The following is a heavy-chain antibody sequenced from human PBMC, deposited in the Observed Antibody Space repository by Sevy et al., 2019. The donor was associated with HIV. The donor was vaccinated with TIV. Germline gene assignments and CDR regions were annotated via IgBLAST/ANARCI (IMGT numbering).Heavy chain of an antibody. CDR2: ISHDGSNK. J-gene: IGHJ5*02. D-gene: IGHD3-9*01. CDR1: GFTFSSYA. Sequence: GGSLRLSCAASGFTFSSYAMHWVRQAPGKGLEWVAVISHDGSNKYYADSVKGRFTISSDNSKNTLYLQMKSLRAEDTAVYYCARDPSITIFYLEGFDLWGQGTLVTVSS. V-gene: IGHV3-30-3*01. CDR3: ARDPSITIFYLEGFDL.